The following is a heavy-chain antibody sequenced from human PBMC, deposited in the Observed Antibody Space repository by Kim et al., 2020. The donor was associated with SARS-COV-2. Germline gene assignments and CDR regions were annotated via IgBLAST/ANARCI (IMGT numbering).Heavy chain of an antibody. J-gene: IGHJ4*02. CDR1: GFTFSSYA. CDR3: ARSQQNLLLWFGVSVSVPDY. V-gene: IGHV3-30*04. Sequence: GGSLRLSCAASGFTFSSYAMHWVRQAPGKGLEWVAVISYDGSNKYYADSVKGRFTISRDNSKNTLYLQMNSLRAEDTAVYYCARSQQNLLLWFGVSVSVPDYWGQGTLVTVSS. D-gene: IGHD3-10*01. CDR2: ISYDGSNK.